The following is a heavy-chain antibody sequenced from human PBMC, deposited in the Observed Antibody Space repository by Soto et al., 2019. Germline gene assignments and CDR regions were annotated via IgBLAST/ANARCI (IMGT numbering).Heavy chain of an antibody. D-gene: IGHD6-19*01. V-gene: IGHV3-13*01. CDR1: GFTFSSYD. CDR3: ARGRNLAVAGNFDY. Sequence: EVQLVESGGGLVQPGGSLRLSCAASGFTFSSYDMHWVRQATGKGLEWVSAIGTAGDTYYPGSVKGRFTTSRENAKNSLYLQRNSLRAGDTAVYYCARGRNLAVAGNFDYWGQGTLVTVSS. J-gene: IGHJ4*02. CDR2: IGTAGDT.